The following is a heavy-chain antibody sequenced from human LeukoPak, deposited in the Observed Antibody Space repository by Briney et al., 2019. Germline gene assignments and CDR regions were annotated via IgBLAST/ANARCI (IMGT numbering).Heavy chain of an antibody. CDR1: GGSPSGYF. J-gene: IGHJ4*02. D-gene: IGHD3-10*01. Sequence: PSETLSLTCAVYGGSPSGYFWTWIRQPPGKGLEGVGEINHSGSTNYNPSLNSRVTISLDTSKNQVSLKLTSVTAADTAVYYCARAPLYYYGSGLDSWGQGTLVTVSS. CDR2: INHSGST. CDR3: ARAPLYYYGSGLDS. V-gene: IGHV4-34*01.